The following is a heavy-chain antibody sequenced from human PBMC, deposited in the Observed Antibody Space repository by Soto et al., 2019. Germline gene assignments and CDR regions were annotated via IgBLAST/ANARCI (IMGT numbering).Heavy chain of an antibody. V-gene: IGHV1-69*12. CDR3: ARDYSSGYDGYFYY. Sequence: QVQLVQSGAEVKKPGSSVKVSCKASGGTFSSYAISWVRQAPGQGLEWMGGIIPIFGTANYAQKFQGRVTITADESTSTAYMELSTLRSEDTSLSYYARDYSSGYDGYFYYWGQGTLVTVSS. CDR2: IIPIFGTA. J-gene: IGHJ4*02. D-gene: IGHD5-12*01. CDR1: GGTFSSYA.